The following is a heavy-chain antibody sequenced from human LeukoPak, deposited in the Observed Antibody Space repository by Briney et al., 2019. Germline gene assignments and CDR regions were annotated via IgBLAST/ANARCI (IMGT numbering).Heavy chain of an antibody. Sequence: SETLSLTCTVSGGSISGYSWSWIRQSPGGELEWIGYIYYSGDTAYNPSLRSRVTMSVDTSKNQLSLQLSSVTAADTAVYYCAKIPYGDYVLDYYYYMDVWGKGTTVTISS. CDR1: GGSISGYS. CDR3: AKIPYGDYVLDYYYYMDV. J-gene: IGHJ6*03. D-gene: IGHD4-17*01. V-gene: IGHV4-59*12. CDR2: IYYSGDT.